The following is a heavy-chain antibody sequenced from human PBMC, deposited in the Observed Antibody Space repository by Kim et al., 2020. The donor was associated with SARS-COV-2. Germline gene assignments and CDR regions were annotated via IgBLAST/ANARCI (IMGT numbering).Heavy chain of an antibody. Sequence: SETLSLTCSVSGGSITPYYWNWIRQPPGKGLEWIGYILYTGVTYYNPSLKSRVTISIGPSENQFSLKLTSVTAADPAVYYCARETADYNGNWNVFDLWG. V-gene: IGHV4-59*12. CDR1: GGSITPYY. CDR2: ILYTGVT. CDR3: ARETADYNGNWNVFDL. D-gene: IGHD1-20*01. J-gene: IGHJ2*01.